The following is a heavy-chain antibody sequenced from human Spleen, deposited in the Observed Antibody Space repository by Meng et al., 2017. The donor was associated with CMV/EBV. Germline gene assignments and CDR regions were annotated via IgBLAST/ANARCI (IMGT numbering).Heavy chain of an antibody. CDR2: LSGSGGTA. CDR3: ARGGIAVAGLDWFDP. J-gene: IGHJ5*02. V-gene: IGHV3-23*01. CDR1: GFAFSSYA. Sequence: SGFAFSSYAMTGVRQAPGKGLEWVSGLSGSGGTAHYADSVEGRFIISRDNSKNTVYLQMSSLRAEDTALYYCARGGIAVAGLDWFDPWGQGTLVTVSS. D-gene: IGHD6-19*01.